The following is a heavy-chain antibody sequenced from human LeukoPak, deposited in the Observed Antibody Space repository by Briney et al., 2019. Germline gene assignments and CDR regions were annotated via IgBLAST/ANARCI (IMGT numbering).Heavy chain of an antibody. D-gene: IGHD5-18*01. CDR1: GFTFSSYS. Sequence: PGGSLRLSCAASGFTFSSYSMNWVRQAPGKGLVWVSRINSDGTGTSYADPVKGRFTISRDNAKNTLYLQMNSLRAEDTAVYSCARSGYTYGYDMDVWGQGTTVTVSS. CDR2: INSDGTGT. V-gene: IGHV3-74*01. CDR3: ARSGYTYGYDMDV. J-gene: IGHJ6*02.